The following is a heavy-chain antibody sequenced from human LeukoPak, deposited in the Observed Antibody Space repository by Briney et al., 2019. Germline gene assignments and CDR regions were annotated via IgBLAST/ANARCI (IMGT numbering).Heavy chain of an antibody. Sequence: SETQSLTCTVSGGSISSGDYYWSWIRQPPGKGLEWIGYIYYSGSTYYNPSLKSRVTISVDTSKNQFSLKLSSVTAADTAVYYCVRLRPGSYFDYWGQGTLVTVSS. CDR1: GGSISSGDYY. D-gene: IGHD5-12*01. CDR2: IYYSGST. CDR3: VRLRPGSYFDY. V-gene: IGHV4-30-4*01. J-gene: IGHJ4*02.